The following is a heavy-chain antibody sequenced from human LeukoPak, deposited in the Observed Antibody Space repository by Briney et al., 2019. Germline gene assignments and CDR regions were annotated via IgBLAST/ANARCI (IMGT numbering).Heavy chain of an antibody. CDR2: INPNGGDT. J-gene: IGHJ4*02. CDR3: ARENMAXXGCDH. V-gene: IGHV1-2*02. CDR1: GYTFTCYY. D-gene: IGHD2/OR15-2a*01. Sequence: AXVKVSCXASGYTFTCYYIHWVRQAPGQGLEWMGWINPNGGDTNYAQNFQGRVTMTRDTSISTAYMEMSRVRYDDTAVYYCARENMAXXGCDHWGQGTLVTVSS.